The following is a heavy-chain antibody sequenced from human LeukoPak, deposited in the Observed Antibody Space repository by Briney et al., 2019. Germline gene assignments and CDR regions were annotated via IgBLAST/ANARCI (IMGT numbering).Heavy chain of an antibody. Sequence: ASQTLSLTCTVSGGSISSYYWSWIRQPPGKGLEWIGYIYYSGSTNYNPSLKSRVTISVDTSKNQFSLKVSSVTAADTAVYYCARAPGSDYYPYYYMDVWGKGTTVTVSS. CDR1: GGSISSYY. J-gene: IGHJ6*03. D-gene: IGHD4-17*01. CDR2: IYYSGST. V-gene: IGHV4-59*01. CDR3: ARAPGSDYYPYYYMDV.